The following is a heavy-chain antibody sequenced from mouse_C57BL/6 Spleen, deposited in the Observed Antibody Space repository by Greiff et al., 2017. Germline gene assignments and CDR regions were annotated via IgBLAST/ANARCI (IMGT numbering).Heavy chain of an antibody. CDR2: IDPSDSYT. CDR1: GYTFTSYW. V-gene: IGHV1-69*01. CDR3: ARFPYDGYSPDY. J-gene: IGHJ2*01. D-gene: IGHD2-3*01. Sequence: QVQLQQPGAELVMPGASVKLSCKASGYTFTSYWMHWVKQRPGQGLEWIGEIDPSDSYTNYNQKFKAKSTLTVDKSSSTAHMQLSSLTSEDSAVSYCARFPYDGYSPDYGGQGTPHTVTS.